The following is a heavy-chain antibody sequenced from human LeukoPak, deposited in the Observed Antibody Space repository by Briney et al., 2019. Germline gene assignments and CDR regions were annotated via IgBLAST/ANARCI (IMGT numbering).Heavy chain of an antibody. J-gene: IGHJ6*02. CDR3: AKFKYSGSYYNYYYYGMDV. D-gene: IGHD1-26*01. CDR1: GFTFSSYA. V-gene: IGHV3-23*01. Sequence: GGSLRLSCAATGFTFSSYAMSWVSQAPGKGLEWVSAISGSGGSTYYADSVKGRFTISRDNSKNTLYLQMNSLRAEDTAVYYCAKFKYSGSYYNYYYYGMDVWGQGTTVTVSS. CDR2: ISGSGGST.